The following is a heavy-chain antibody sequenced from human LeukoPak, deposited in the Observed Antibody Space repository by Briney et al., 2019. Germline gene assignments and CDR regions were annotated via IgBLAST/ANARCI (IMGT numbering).Heavy chain of an antibody. D-gene: IGHD4-11*01. CDR2: ISYDGSNK. Sequence: GGSLRLSCAASGFTFNRYAMYWVRQAPGKGLEWVAVISYDGSNKYYADSVKGRFTISRDNSRNTLYLQMNSLRAEDTAVYYCATTQSSLYYYYYYMDVWGKGTTVTVSS. J-gene: IGHJ6*03. CDR1: GFTFNRYA. V-gene: IGHV3-30-3*01. CDR3: ATTQSSLYYYYYYMDV.